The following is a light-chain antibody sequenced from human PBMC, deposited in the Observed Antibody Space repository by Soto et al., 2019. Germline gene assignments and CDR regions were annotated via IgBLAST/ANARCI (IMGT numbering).Light chain of an antibody. V-gene: IGKV4-1*01. J-gene: IGKJ3*01. CDR3: QQYYNSPFT. Sequence: DIVMAQSPESLAVSLGERATINCKSSQTVLYSSNNKNYLSWYQQKPGQPPKLLIYWASTRESGVPDRFSGSGSVTDFTLTISSLQAEDVAVYYCQQYYNSPFTFGPGTKVDIK. CDR1: QTVLYSSNNKNY. CDR2: WAS.